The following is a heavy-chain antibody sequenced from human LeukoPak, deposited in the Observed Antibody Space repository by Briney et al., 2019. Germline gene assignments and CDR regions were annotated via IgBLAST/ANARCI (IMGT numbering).Heavy chain of an antibody. Sequence: ASVKVSCKASGHTLAGYYIHWVRQAPGQGLEWMGWIKPKSGGTQFSQKFRGRVTMDRDTSLSTVYMELSGLRSGDTAIYYCASAESHDYGETWGQGTLVTVSS. CDR2: IKPKSGGT. CDR3: ASAESHDYGET. J-gene: IGHJ4*02. V-gene: IGHV1-2*02. D-gene: IGHD3-16*01. CDR1: GHTLAGYY.